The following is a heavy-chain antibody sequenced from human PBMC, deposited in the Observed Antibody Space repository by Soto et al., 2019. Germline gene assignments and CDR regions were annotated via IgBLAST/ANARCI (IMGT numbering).Heavy chain of an antibody. J-gene: IGHJ4*02. CDR2: ISASGGGT. CDR1: GFTFSSYA. CDR3: ATRAAAGTLHY. Sequence: PGGSLRLSCAASGFTFSSYAMSWVRRAPGKGLEWVSAISASGGGTYYADSVKGRFTISRDNSKNTLYVQMNSLRAEDTAVYYCATRAAAGTLHYWGQGTLVTVPS. V-gene: IGHV3-23*01. D-gene: IGHD6-13*01.